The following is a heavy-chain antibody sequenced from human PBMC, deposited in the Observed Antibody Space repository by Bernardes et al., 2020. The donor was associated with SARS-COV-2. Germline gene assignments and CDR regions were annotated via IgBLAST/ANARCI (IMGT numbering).Heavy chain of an antibody. CDR2: IDPDDSDD. Sequence: GESLKISCKGSGYTFTSYWIGWVRQVPGKGLEWMGIIDPDDSDDRYSPSFQGQVTISTDKSISTAYLQWRSLKASDTAMYYCARVHYDYVWGFAFDIWAQGTMVTVSS. D-gene: IGHD3-16*01. CDR1: GYTFTSYW. V-gene: IGHV5-51*01. J-gene: IGHJ3*02. CDR3: ARVHYDYVWGFAFDI.